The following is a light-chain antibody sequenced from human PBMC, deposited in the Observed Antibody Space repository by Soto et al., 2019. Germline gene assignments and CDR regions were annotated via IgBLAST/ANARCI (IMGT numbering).Light chain of an antibody. Sequence: TVLSQSPGPLSLSLGACALLSCRASQSVDSSYLAWYQQKPGQAPRLLIYDASNRATGIPARFSGSGSGTDFTLTISSLEPEDFAVYYCQQRSNFGQGTRLEI. J-gene: IGKJ5*01. CDR3: QQRSN. CDR2: DAS. V-gene: IGKV3-11*01. CDR1: QSVDSSY.